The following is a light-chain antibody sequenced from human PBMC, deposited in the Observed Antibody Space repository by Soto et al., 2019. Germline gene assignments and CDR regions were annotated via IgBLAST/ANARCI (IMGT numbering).Light chain of an antibody. CDR1: QSMSSN. CDR3: QQYNKGPVT. Sequence: IVMTQSPATLSVSTGERATLSCRASQSMSSNLAWYQQRPGQAPRLLIYGASTRATGIPARFSGSGSGTDFTLTISSLQSEDFAVYYCQQYNKGPVTFGQGTKVDIK. J-gene: IGKJ1*01. V-gene: IGKV3-15*01. CDR2: GAS.